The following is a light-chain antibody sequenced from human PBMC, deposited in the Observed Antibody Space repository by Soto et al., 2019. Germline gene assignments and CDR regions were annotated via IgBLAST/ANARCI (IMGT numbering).Light chain of an antibody. Sequence: EIVLTQSPGTLSLSPGERATLSCRASQTVSSIYLAWYQQKPGQAPRLLIYNGSNRATGIPDRFSGSGSGPAFTLTISRLEPEDFAVYYCQQYHSSLWTFGQGTKVDIK. CDR3: QQYHSSLWT. J-gene: IGKJ1*01. CDR1: QTVSSIY. V-gene: IGKV3-20*01. CDR2: NGS.